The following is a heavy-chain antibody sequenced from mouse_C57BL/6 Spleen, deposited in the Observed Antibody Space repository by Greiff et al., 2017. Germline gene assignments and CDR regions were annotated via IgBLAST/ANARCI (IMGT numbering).Heavy chain of an antibody. J-gene: IGHJ2*01. CDR1: GYTFTEYT. CDR3: ARHEYYYGSSYYFDY. V-gene: IGHV1-62-2*01. Sequence: QVQLKESGAELVKPGASVKLSCKASGYTFTEYTIHWVKQRSGQGLEWIGWFYPGSGSIKYNEKFKDKATLTADKSSSTVYMELSRLTSEDSAVYCCARHEYYYGSSYYFDYWGQGTTPTVSS. D-gene: IGHD1-1*01. CDR2: FYPGSGSI.